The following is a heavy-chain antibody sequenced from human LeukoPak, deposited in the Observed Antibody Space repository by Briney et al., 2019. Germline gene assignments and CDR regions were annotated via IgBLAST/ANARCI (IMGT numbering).Heavy chain of an antibody. D-gene: IGHD3-22*01. CDR3: ARRRYYDSSGYLE. Sequence: TSETLSLTCTILGDSVSRSDSYWDWIRQPPGKGLEWIGTIYCSGRTYYCPSLKSRVTLSVDMSNNQFSLTLSSVTAADTALYFCARRRYYDSSGYLEWGQGTLVRV. CDR1: GDSVSRSDSY. CDR2: IYCSGRT. J-gene: IGHJ1*01. V-gene: IGHV4-39*01.